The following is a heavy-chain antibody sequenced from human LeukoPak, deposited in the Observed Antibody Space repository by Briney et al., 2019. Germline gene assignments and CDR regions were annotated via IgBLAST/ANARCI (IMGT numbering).Heavy chain of an antibody. CDR3: ARLPWGHDY. Sequence: GGSLRLSCAASGVTFSSYWMSWVRQAPGKGLEWVANIKQDGSEKYYVDSVKGRFTISRDNAKNSLYLQMNSLRAEDTAVYYCARLPWGHDYWGQGTLVTVSS. CDR1: GVTFSSYW. D-gene: IGHD1-26*01. J-gene: IGHJ4*02. CDR2: IKQDGSEK. V-gene: IGHV3-7*01.